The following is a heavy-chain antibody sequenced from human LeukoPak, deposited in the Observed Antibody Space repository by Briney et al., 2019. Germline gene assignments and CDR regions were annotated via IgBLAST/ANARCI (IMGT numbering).Heavy chain of an antibody. CDR1: GYTFTSYG. CDR2: ISAYNDNT. D-gene: IGHD3-10*01. J-gene: IGHJ5*02. CDR3: ARVVYSSGSSSRFDP. Sequence: ASVKVSCKASGYTFTSYGISWVRQAPGQGLEWMGWISAYNDNTNYAQKLQGRITMTTDTSTSTAYMELRSLRSDDTAIYYCARVVYSSGSSSRFDPWGQGTLVTVSS. V-gene: IGHV1-18*04.